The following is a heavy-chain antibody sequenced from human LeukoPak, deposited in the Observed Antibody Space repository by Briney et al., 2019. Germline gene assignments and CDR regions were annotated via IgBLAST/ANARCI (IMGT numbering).Heavy chain of an antibody. CDR2: ISSSSSYI. V-gene: IGHV3-21*01. CDR3: ARDPGYSSGWGERFDY. CDR1: GFTFSSYS. J-gene: IGHJ4*02. D-gene: IGHD6-19*01. Sequence: KAGGSLRLSCAASGFTFSSYSMNWVRQAPGKGLEWVSSISSSSSYIYYADSVKGRFTISRDNAKNSLYLQMNSLRAEDTAVYYCARDPGYSSGWGERFDYWGQGTLVTVSS.